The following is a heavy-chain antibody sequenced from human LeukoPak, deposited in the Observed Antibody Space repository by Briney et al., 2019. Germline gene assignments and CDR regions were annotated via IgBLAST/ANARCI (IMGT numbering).Heavy chain of an antibody. CDR2: ISGDGGST. D-gene: IGHD6-19*01. J-gene: IGHJ4*02. CDR3: ARESDSSGWYDY. Sequence: GGSLRLSCAAPGFNFDDYAIHWARQAPGKGLEWVSLISGDGGSTFYADSVRGRFTISRDNSKNSLYLQMSSLRSEDTALYFCARESDSSGWYDYWGQGTLVTVSS. V-gene: IGHV3-43*02. CDR1: GFNFDDYA.